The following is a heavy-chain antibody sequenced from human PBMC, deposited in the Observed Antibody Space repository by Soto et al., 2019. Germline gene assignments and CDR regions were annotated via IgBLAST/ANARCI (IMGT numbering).Heavy chain of an antibody. V-gene: IGHV4-30-4*01. CDR2: IYYSGST. J-gene: IGHJ3*02. CDR3: AGEIRRDGYNDAFDI. CDR1: GGSISSGDYY. Sequence: QVQLQESGPGLVKPSQTLSLTCTVSGGSISSGDYYWSWIRQPPGKGLEWIGYIYYSGSTYYNPPLKSRVTISVDTSKNQFSLKLSSVTAADTAVYYCAGEIRRDGYNDAFDIWGQGTMVTVSS. D-gene: IGHD5-12*01.